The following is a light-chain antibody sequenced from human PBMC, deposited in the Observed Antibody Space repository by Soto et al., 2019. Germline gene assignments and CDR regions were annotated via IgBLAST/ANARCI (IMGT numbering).Light chain of an antibody. CDR2: DVS. Sequence: DIQMTQSPATLSASVGDRVTITCRARQSLSGGLAWYQQKPVKAPKLLIYDVSSLQSGVSSRFSGSGSGTEFTLSISSLQPDDSATYYCKQYSTFWTFGQGTKVEIK. V-gene: IGKV1-5*01. CDR1: QSLSGG. J-gene: IGKJ1*01. CDR3: KQYSTFWT.